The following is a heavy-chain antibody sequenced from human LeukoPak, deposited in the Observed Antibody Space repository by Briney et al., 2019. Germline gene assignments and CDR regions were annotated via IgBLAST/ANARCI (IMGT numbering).Heavy chain of an antibody. CDR3: ARDYDILTGYSSPYYFDY. V-gene: IGHV3-11*01. J-gene: IGHJ4*02. Sequence: PGGSLRLSCAASGFTFSDYYMSWIRQAPGKGLEWVSYISSSGSTIYYADSVKGRFTISRDNAKNSLYLQMNSLRAEDTAVYYCARDYDILTGYSSPYYFDYWGQGTLVTVSS. D-gene: IGHD3-9*01. CDR1: GFTFSDYY. CDR2: ISSSGSTI.